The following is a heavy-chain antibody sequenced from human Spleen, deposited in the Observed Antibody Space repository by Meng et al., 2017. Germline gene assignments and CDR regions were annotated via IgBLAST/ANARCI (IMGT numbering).Heavy chain of an antibody. CDR3: ARGAGPTDSYFDH. Sequence: DHGLVKPSQTLYTTCTVACGPTSSGAYYCNWIRQPPGKGLEWIGYIYYTGTTDYNPSLKSLVTISMDTSKSQFSLRLSSVTAADTAVYYCARGAGPTDSYFDHWGQGTLVTVSS. D-gene: IGHD4-17*01. CDR2: IYYTGTT. V-gene: IGHV4-31*01. CDR1: CGPTSSGAYY. J-gene: IGHJ4*02.